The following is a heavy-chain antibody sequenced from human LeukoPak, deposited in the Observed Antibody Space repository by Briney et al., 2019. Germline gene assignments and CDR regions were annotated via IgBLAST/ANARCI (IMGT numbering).Heavy chain of an antibody. J-gene: IGHJ4*02. V-gene: IGHV4-59*08. CDR3: ARSRSYYYDSSGYSIDY. CDR2: IYYSGST. Sequence: SETLSLTCTVSGGSISSYYWSWIRQPPGKGLEWIGYIYYSGSTNYNPSLKSRVTISVDTSKNQFSLKLSSVTAADTAVYYCARSRSYYYDSSGYSIDYWGQGTLVTDSS. CDR1: GGSISSYY. D-gene: IGHD3-22*01.